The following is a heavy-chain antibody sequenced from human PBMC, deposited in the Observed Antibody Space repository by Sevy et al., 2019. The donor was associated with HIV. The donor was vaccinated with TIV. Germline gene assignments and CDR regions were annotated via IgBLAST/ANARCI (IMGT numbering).Heavy chain of an antibody. Sequence: GGSLRLSCAASGFTFSSYAMHWVRLAPGKGLEWVADRSYGGSNKDYADSVKGRFTISRDNSKNTLYLQMNSLRAEDTAVYYCAREGDDSTGYYLLGYYYGMDVWGQGTTVTVSS. CDR1: GFTFSSYA. CDR3: AREGDDSTGYYLLGYYYGMDV. D-gene: IGHD3-22*01. CDR2: RSYGGSNK. V-gene: IGHV3-30-3*01. J-gene: IGHJ6*02.